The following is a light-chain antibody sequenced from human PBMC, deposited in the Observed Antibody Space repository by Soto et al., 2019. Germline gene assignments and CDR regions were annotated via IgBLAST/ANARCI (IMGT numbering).Light chain of an antibody. CDR2: EDT. J-gene: IGLJ1*01. CDR3: SSFVGVNSYV. V-gene: IGLV2-8*01. Sequence: QSALTQPPSASGSPGQSVTISCAGTSNNIGSYDYVSWYRQHPGQAPKLLIYEDTKRPSGVPDRFSGSKSGNTASLTVSGLQAEDEADYYCSSFVGVNSYVFGTGTKVTVL. CDR1: SNNIGSYDY.